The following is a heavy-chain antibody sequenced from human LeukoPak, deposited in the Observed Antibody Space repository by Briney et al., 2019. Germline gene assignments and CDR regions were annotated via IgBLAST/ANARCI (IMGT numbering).Heavy chain of an antibody. Sequence: ASVKVSCKASGYTFTSYGISWVRQAPGQGLEWMGWISAYNGNTNYAQKLQGRVTMTTDTSTSTAYMELRSLRSDDTAVYYCARGIRKSGSRLDGDYWGQGTLVTVSS. D-gene: IGHD1-26*01. J-gene: IGHJ4*02. CDR1: GYTFTSYG. V-gene: IGHV1-18*01. CDR2: ISAYNGNT. CDR3: ARGIRKSGSRLDGDY.